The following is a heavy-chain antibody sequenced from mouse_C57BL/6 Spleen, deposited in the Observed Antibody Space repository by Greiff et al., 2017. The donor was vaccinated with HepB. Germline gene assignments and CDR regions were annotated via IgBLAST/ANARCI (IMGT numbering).Heavy chain of an antibody. Sequence: EVQVVESGGGLVKPGGSLKLSCAASGFTFSSYAMSWVRQTPEKRLEWVATISDGGSYTYYQDNVKGRFTISRDNAKHNLYLQMSHLKSEDTAMYYCARVITGTGYFDYWGQGTTLTVSS. CDR2: ISDGGSYT. J-gene: IGHJ2*01. D-gene: IGHD4-1*01. CDR1: GFTFSSYA. V-gene: IGHV5-4*01. CDR3: ARVITGTGYFDY.